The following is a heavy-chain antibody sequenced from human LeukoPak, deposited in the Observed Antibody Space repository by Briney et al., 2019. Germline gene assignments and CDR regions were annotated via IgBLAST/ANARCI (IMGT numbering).Heavy chain of an antibody. CDR1: GFTFSSYG. CDR2: IWYDGSNK. J-gene: IGHJ4*02. Sequence: GGSLRLSCAASGFTFSSYGMHWVRQAPGKGLEWVAVIWYDGSNKYYADSVKSRFTISRDNSKNALYLQMNSLRAEDTAVYYCAKYYYDSSGIDYWGQGTLVTVSS. CDR3: AKYYYDSSGIDY. D-gene: IGHD3-22*01. V-gene: IGHV3-33*06.